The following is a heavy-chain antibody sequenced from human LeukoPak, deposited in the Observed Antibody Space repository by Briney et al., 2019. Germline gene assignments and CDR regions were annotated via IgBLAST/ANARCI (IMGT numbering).Heavy chain of an antibody. CDR3: ARPYNNYYYYMDV. J-gene: IGHJ6*03. Sequence: GGSLRLSCAASGFTFSTYSMNWVRQAPGKGLEWVSSISSSSSYIYYADSVKGRFTISRDNAKNSLYLQMNSLRAEDTAVYYCARPYNNYYYYMDVWGKGTTVTVSS. D-gene: IGHD5-24*01. V-gene: IGHV3-21*01. CDR1: GFTFSTYS. CDR2: ISSSSSYI.